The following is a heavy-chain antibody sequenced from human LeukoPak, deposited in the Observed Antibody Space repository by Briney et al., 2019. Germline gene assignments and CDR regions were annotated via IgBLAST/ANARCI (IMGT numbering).Heavy chain of an antibody. CDR3: ATPPYDSSGYYY. V-gene: IGHV1-24*01. Sequence: PSANVSCKDSGYSLTELSMNWVRQAPGKGHEWMGGFDPEDGETIYAQKFQGRVTMTEDTSTDTAYMELSSLRSEDTAVYYCATPPYDSSGYYYWGQGTLVTVSS. CDR1: GYSLTELS. D-gene: IGHD3-22*01. CDR2: FDPEDGET. J-gene: IGHJ4*02.